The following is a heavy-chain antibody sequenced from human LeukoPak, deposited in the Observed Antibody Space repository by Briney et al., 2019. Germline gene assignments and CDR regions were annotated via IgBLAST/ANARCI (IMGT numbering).Heavy chain of an antibody. J-gene: IGHJ4*02. D-gene: IGHD3-22*01. Sequence: GGSLRLSCAASGFTFSSYAMSWVRQAPGRGLEWVSSISSSSSYIYYADSVKGRFTISRDNAKNSLYLQMNSLRAEDTAVYYCARHISGRYYYDSSDMYYFDYWGQGTLVTVSS. CDR2: ISSSSSYI. V-gene: IGHV3-21*01. CDR1: GFTFSSYA. CDR3: ARHISGRYYYDSSDMYYFDY.